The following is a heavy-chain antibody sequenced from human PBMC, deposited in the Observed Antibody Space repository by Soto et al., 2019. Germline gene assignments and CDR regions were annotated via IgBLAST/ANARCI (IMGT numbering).Heavy chain of an antibody. CDR2: IFYSGSA. J-gene: IGHJ5*02. CDR1: GASISSGSNS. CDR3: ARGLPSSNYYIPFGP. D-gene: IGHD5-12*01. Sequence: QVQLQESGPGLVKPSQTLSLTCTVSGASISSGSNSWSWLRQHPGKGLEWIGDIFYSGSAYYHPALESRVTMSLDTSKNQFSLKLSSLTAADTAVYYCARGLPSSNYYIPFGPWGQGMLVTVSS. V-gene: IGHV4-31*03.